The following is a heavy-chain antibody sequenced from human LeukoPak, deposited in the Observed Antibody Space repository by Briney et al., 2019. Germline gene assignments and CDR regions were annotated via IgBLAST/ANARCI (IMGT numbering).Heavy chain of an antibody. D-gene: IGHD3-3*01. J-gene: IGHJ6*03. Sequence: SETLSLTCTVSGGSISSYYWSWIRQPAGKGLEWIGRIYTSGSTNYNPSLKSRVTMSVDTSKNQFSLKLSSVTAADTAVYYCAARFLEWPHYYYYYMDVWGKGTTVTVSS. CDR2: IYTSGST. CDR1: GGSISSYY. CDR3: AARFLEWPHYYYYYMDV. V-gene: IGHV4-4*07.